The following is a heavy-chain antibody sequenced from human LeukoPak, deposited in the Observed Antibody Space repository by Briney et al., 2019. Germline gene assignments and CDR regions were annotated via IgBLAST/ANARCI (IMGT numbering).Heavy chain of an antibody. CDR3: ARTYSSSGSGTRGVFDY. J-gene: IGHJ4*02. CDR1: GGSVISYY. CDR2: IYYSGST. V-gene: IGHV4-59*02. Sequence: SETLSLTCTVSGGSVISYYWSWIRQPPGKGLEWIGYIYYSGSTNYNPSLKSRVTISVDTSKNQFTLKLSSVTAADTAVYYCARTYSSSGSGTRGVFDYWGQGTLVTVSS. D-gene: IGHD6-6*01.